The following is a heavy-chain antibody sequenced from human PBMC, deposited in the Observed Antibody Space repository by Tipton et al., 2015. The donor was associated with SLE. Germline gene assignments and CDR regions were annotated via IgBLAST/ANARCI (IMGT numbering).Heavy chain of an antibody. CDR3: ARGGGRMFTSSWSSYYVDY. J-gene: IGHJ4*02. D-gene: IGHD6-13*01. CDR2: IFYSGTT. CDR1: GVSISRTSYY. V-gene: IGHV4-39*01. Sequence: GLVKPSETLSLTCSVSGVSISRTSYYWGWIRQSPGKGLEWIGSIFYSGTTYYNPSLKSRVTISVDTSKNQFSLRVRSVTAADTAVYYCARGGGRMFTSSWSSYYVDYWGQGNLVTVSS.